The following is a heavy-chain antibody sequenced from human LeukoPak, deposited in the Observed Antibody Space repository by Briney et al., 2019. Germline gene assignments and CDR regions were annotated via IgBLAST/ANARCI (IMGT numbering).Heavy chain of an antibody. CDR2: ISSSSSTI. CDR1: GFTFSSYS. CDR3: ARVRYRLAETYIDY. Sequence: GGSLRLSCAASGFTFSSYSMNWVRQAPGKGLEWVSYISSSSSTIYCADSVKGRFTISRDNAKNSLYLQMNSLRAEDTAVYYCARVRYRLAETYIDYWGQGTLVTVSS. D-gene: IGHD3-16*01. V-gene: IGHV3-48*01. J-gene: IGHJ4*02.